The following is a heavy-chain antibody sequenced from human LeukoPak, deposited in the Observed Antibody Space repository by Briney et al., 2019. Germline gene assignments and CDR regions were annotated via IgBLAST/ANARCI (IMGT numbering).Heavy chain of an antibody. V-gene: IGHV1-69*05. D-gene: IGHD2-2*01. CDR1: GGTFSSYA. J-gene: IGHJ5*02. Sequence: GSSAKVSCKASGGTFSSYAISWVRQAPGQGLEWMGGIIPIFGTANYAQKFQGRVTITTDESTSTAYMELSSLRSEDTAVYYCAIVFISGYCSSTSCYGWFDPWGQGTLVTVSS. CDR2: IIPIFGTA. CDR3: AIVFISGYCSSTSCYGWFDP.